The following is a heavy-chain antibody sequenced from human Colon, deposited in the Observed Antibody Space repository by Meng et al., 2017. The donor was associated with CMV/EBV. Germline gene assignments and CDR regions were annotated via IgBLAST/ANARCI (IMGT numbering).Heavy chain of an antibody. J-gene: IGHJ4*02. CDR1: GFTFTDGW. CDR3: ATARVGY. Sequence: EVQLVESGGGLVKPGGCLRLSCTASGFTFTDGWMAWVRQAPGKGLEWIGRIKNKPDGETTDYAAPVKDRFTISRDDSKSTVYLQMNSLKTEDTAVYYCATARVGYRGPGTMVTVSS. CDR2: IKNKPDGETT. D-gene: IGHD1-26*01. V-gene: IGHV3-15*01.